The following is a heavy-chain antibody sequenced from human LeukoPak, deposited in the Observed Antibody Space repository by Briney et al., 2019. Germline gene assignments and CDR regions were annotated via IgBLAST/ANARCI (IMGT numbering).Heavy chain of an antibody. CDR2: ISSSGSTI. CDR3: TTYYSSSWYTLFDYYYYMDV. J-gene: IGHJ6*03. D-gene: IGHD6-13*01. Sequence: GGSLRLSCAASGFTFSDYYMSWIRQAPGKGLEWVSYISSSGSTIYYADSVKGRFTISRDNAKNSLYLQMNSLKTEDTAVYYCTTYYSSSWYTLFDYYYYMDVWGKGTTVTVSS. V-gene: IGHV3-11*01. CDR1: GFTFSDYY.